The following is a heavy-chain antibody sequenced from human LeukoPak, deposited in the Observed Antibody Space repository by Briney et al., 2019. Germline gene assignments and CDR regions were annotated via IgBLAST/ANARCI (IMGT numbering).Heavy chain of an antibody. CDR3: ATFGTTGISY. D-gene: IGHD1-1*01. CDR2: ISGSGLST. CDR1: GITFSNSA. Sequence: GGSLRLSCAASGITFSNSAMCWVRQAPGKGLEWVSSISGSGLSTYYADSLKGQFTISRDNSKNTLSLQMSTLRAEDTGTYYCATFGTTGISYWGQGALVTVSS. V-gene: IGHV3-23*01. J-gene: IGHJ4*02.